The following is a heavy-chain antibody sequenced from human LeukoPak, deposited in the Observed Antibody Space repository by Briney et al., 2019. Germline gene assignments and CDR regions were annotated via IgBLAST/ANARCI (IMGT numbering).Heavy chain of an antibody. V-gene: IGHV5-51*01. J-gene: IGHJ6*03. Sequence: GESLKISCKASGYTFTSYWIGWVRQLPGKGLEWMGIIYPGDSDTRYSPSFQGQVTISADKSISTAYLQWSSLKASDTAMYYCARHSQASYYYDSSGHRPYYYYYMDVWGKGTTVTVSS. D-gene: IGHD3-22*01. CDR3: ARHSQASYYYDSSGHRPYYYYYMDV. CDR2: IYPGDSDT. CDR1: GYTFTSYW.